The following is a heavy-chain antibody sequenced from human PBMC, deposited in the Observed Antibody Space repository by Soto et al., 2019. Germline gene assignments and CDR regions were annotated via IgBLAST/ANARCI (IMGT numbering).Heavy chain of an antibody. CDR2: ISAYNGNT. J-gene: IGHJ6*02. CDR3: ARTDRDFGPGIFYYYYGMDV. D-gene: IGHD3-3*01. Sequence: QVQLVQSGAEVKKPGASVKVSCKASGYTFTSYGISWVRQAPGQGLEWMGWISAYNGNTNYAQKLQGRVTMTTDTSTSTAYMELRSLISDDTAVYYCARTDRDFGPGIFYYYYGMDVWGQGTTVTAAS. V-gene: IGHV1-18*04. CDR1: GYTFTSYG.